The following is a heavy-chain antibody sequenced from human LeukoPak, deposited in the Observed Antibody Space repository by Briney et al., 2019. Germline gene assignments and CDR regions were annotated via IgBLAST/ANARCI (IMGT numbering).Heavy chain of an antibody. CDR2: IYYSGST. V-gene: IGHV4-59*01. Sequence: SETLSLTCAVYGGSFSGYYWSWIRQPPGKGLEWIGYIYYSGSTNYNPSLKSRVTISVDTSKNQFSLKLSSVTAADTAVYYCARMTAYYYDSSGYFEWYFDYWGQGTLVTVSS. D-gene: IGHD3-22*01. J-gene: IGHJ4*02. CDR3: ARMTAYYYDSSGYFEWYFDY. CDR1: GGSFSGYY.